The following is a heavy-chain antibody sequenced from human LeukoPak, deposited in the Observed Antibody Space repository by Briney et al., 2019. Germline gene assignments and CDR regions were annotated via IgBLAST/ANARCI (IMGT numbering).Heavy chain of an antibody. D-gene: IGHD3-10*01. CDR2: ISWNSGSI. J-gene: IGHJ6*02. V-gene: IGHV3-9*01. Sequence: GGSLRLSCAASGFTFDDYAMHWVRQAPGKGLEGVSGISWNSGSIGSADSVKGRFTISRDNAKNSLYLQMNSLRAEDTALYYCAKDIRQLGYYGMDVWGQGTTVTVSS. CDR3: AKDIRQLGYYGMDV. CDR1: GFTFDDYA.